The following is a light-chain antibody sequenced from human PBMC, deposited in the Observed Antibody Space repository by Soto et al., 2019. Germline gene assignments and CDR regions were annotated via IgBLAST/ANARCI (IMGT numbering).Light chain of an antibody. J-gene: IGKJ1*01. CDR1: QDISSL. V-gene: IGKV1-39*01. CDR2: AAS. Sequence: IQLTQSPSSLSASVGDRVTITCRASQDISSLLAWYQQKPGKAPKLLIYAASTLQNGVPSRFSGSGSGTDFTLTISSLQAEDFATYYCQQNYITPPWTFGPGTKVDIK. CDR3: QQNYITPPWT.